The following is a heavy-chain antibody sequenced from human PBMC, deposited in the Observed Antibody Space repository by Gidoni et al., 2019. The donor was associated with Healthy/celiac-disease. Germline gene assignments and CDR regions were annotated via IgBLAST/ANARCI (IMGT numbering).Heavy chain of an antibody. CDR3: ASGRGGCTNGVCPNHNHMDV. CDR1: GYSFTSYL. CDR2: FDPSDSYT. J-gene: IGHJ6*03. D-gene: IGHD2-8*01. Sequence: EVQLVPSGAEAKKPGESLRISCKGSGYSFTSYLISWVRRMPGKGLAWMGRFDPSDSYTNYSPSFQGHVTISADKSISTAYLQWSSLKASDTAMYYCASGRGGCTNGVCPNHNHMDVWGKGTTVTVSS. V-gene: IGHV5-10-1*03.